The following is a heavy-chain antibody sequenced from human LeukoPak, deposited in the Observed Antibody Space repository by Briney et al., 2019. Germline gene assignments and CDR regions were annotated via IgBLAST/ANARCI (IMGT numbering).Heavy chain of an antibody. D-gene: IGHD3-16*02. J-gene: IGHJ4*02. V-gene: IGHV3-23*01. Sequence: PGGSLRLSCAASGFTFSSYAMSWVRQAPGKGLEWVSAISGSGGSTYYADSVKGRFTISRDNSKNTLNLQMNSLRAEDTAVYYCAKPHAPLEEFSLYGHWGQGTLVTVSS. CDR3: AKPHAPLEEFSLYGH. CDR1: GFTFSSYA. CDR2: ISGSGGST.